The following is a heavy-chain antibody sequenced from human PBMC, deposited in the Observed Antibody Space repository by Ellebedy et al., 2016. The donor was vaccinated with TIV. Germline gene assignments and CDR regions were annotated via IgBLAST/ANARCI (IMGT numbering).Heavy chain of an antibody. Sequence: ASVKVSCRASGYTFTSYYMHWVRQAPGQGLEWMGIINPSGGSTSYAQKFQGRVTMTRDTSTSTVYMELSSLRSEDTAVYYCARDRTYCSSTSCSQAWGQGTLVTVSS. J-gene: IGHJ5*02. CDR3: ARDRTYCSSTSCSQA. CDR2: INPSGGST. CDR1: GYTFTSYY. D-gene: IGHD2-2*01. V-gene: IGHV1-46*01.